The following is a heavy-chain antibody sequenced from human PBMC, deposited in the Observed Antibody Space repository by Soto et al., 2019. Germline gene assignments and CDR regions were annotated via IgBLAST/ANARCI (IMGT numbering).Heavy chain of an antibody. V-gene: IGHV4-59*01. CDR3: ARNPPHPSGSRDDH. J-gene: IGHJ4*02. CDR2: IYYSGST. D-gene: IGHD1-26*01. Sequence: QVQLQESGPGLVKPSETLSLTCTVSGGSISSYYWSWIRQPPGKGLEWIGYIYYSGSTNYNPSLKSRVTISVATSKNQCSLKLSSVTAADTAVYYCARNPPHPSGSRDDHWGQGSLVTVSS. CDR1: GGSISSYY.